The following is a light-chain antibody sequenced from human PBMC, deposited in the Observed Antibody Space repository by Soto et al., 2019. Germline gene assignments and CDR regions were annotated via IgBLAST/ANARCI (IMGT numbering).Light chain of an antibody. Sequence: EIVLTQSPGTLSLFPGERAPLSCMASQSVVTNFLAWYQQKPGQAPRLIIYGASNRATGIPDRFSGRGSGTDFTLTISRLEPEDGAVYYCHQYGGARWTFGQGTKVDIK. CDR1: QSVVTNF. CDR3: HQYGGARWT. J-gene: IGKJ1*01. CDR2: GAS. V-gene: IGKV3-20*01.